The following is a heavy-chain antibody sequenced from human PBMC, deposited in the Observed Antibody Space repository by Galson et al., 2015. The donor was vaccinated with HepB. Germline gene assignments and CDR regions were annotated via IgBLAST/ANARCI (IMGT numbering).Heavy chain of an antibody. V-gene: IGHV3-11*01. CDR1: GFTFSDYY. D-gene: IGHD5-24*01. CDR3: ASAPWMAAMLDY. Sequence: SLRLSCAASGFTFSDYYMSWIRQAPGKGLEWVSYISSSGSTIYYADSVKGRFTISRDNAKNSLYLQMNSLRAEDTAVYYCASAPWMAAMLDYWGQGTLVTVSS. J-gene: IGHJ4*02. CDR2: ISSSGSTI.